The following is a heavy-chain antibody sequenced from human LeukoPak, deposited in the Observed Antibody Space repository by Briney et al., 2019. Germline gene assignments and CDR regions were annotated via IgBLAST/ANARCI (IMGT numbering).Heavy chain of an antibody. CDR1: GFTFSSYA. J-gene: IGHJ4*02. D-gene: IGHD6-6*01. CDR3: ARALGSVADF. Sequence: GGSLRLSCAASGFTFSSYAMSWVRQVPGKGLVWVSRINSDGSSTTYADSVKGRFTISRDNAKNTLYLHMNSLRAEDTAIYYCARALGSVADFWGQGTMVTVSS. V-gene: IGHV3-74*01. CDR2: INSDGSST.